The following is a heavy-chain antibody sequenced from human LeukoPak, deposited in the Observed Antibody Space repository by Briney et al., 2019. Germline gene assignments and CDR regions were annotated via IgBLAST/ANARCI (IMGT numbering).Heavy chain of an antibody. D-gene: IGHD5-24*01. J-gene: IGHJ4*02. V-gene: IGHV4-59*01. CDR1: GGSIVSYY. Sequence: SETLSLTCTVSGGSIVSYYWSWIRQPAGKGLEWIGYIYYTGSTNYNPSLKSRVTISIDTSKNQFSLKLSSVTAADTAVYFCATIHNDGYSDYWGQGTLVTVSS. CDR3: ATIHNDGYSDY. CDR2: IYYTGST.